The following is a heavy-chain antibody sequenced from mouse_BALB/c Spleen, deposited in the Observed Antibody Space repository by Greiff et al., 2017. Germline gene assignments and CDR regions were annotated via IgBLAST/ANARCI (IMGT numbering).Heavy chain of an antibody. D-gene: IGHD2-2*01. Sequence: EVQGVESGGDLVKPGESLKLSCAASGFTFSSYGMSWVRQTPDKRLEWVATISSGGTYTYYPDSVKGRFTISRDNAKNTLYLQMSSLKSEDTAMYYCARHEGYDPYWYFDVWGAGTTVTVSS. CDR2: ISSGGTYT. J-gene: IGHJ1*01. V-gene: IGHV5-6*01. CDR1: GFTFSSYG. CDR3: ARHEGYDPYWYFDV.